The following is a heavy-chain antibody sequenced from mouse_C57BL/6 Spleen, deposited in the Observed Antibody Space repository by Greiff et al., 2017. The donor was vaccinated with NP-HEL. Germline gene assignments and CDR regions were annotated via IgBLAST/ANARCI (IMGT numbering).Heavy chain of an antibody. D-gene: IGHD2-4*01. V-gene: IGHV5-17*01. CDR2: ISSGSSTI. J-gene: IGHJ4*01. CDR3: ARWDYDGGYAMDY. CDR1: GFTFSDYG. Sequence: EVHLVESGGGLVKPGGSLKLSCAASGFTFSDYGMHWVRQAPEKGLEWVAYISSGSSTIYYADTVKGRFTISRDNAKNTLFLQMTSLRSEDTAMYYCARWDYDGGYAMDYWGQGTSVTVSS.